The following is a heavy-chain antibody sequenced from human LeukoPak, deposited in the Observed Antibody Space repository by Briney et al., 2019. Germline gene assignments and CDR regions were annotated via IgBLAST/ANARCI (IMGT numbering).Heavy chain of an antibody. CDR3: ARQLAYRGGDCYSEAFDY. J-gene: IGHJ4*02. Sequence: NPSETLSLTCTVSGYSISSGYYWGWIRQPPGKGLEWLGSIYHSGSTYYNPSLKSRVTISVDTSKNQFSLKLSSVTAADTAVYYCARQLAYRGGDCYSEAFDYWGQGTLVTVSS. D-gene: IGHD2-21*02. CDR2: IYHSGST. V-gene: IGHV4-38-2*02. CDR1: GYSISSGYY.